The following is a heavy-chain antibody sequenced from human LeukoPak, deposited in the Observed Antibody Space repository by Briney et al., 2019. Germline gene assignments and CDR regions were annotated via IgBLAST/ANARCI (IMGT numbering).Heavy chain of an antibody. CDR1: GYTFTGYY. J-gene: IGHJ4*02. Sequence: ASVKVSCKASGYTFTGYYMHWVRQAPGQGLEWMGLINPNSGGTNYAQKFQGRVTMTRDTSISTAYMELSRLRSDDTAVYYCARGVNDILTGYYSSYGYWGQGTLVTVSS. D-gene: IGHD3-9*01. CDR2: INPNSGGT. CDR3: ARGVNDILTGYYSSYGY. V-gene: IGHV1-2*02.